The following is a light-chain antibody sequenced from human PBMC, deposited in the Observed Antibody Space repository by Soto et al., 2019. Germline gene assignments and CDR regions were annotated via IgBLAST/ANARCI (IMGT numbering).Light chain of an antibody. V-gene: IGKV3-20*01. CDR3: QQYASAPLT. CDR2: DAS. CDR1: PSVGKNY. Sequence: EIVLTQSLGTLSLSPGERATLSCRASPSVGKNYLAWFQQKPGQAPKLLLYDASSRATGVPDRFSGSGSGTDFTLTISRLVPEDFAVYYCQQYASAPLTFGGGTKVEIK. J-gene: IGKJ4*01.